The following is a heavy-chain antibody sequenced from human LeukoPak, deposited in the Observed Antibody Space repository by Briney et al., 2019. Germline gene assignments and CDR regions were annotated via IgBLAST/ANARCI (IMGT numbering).Heavy chain of an antibody. V-gene: IGHV4-34*01. J-gene: IGHJ4*02. CDR1: GGSFSGYY. Sequence: SETLSLTCAVYGGSFSGYYWSWIRQPPGKGLEWIGEINHSGSTNYNPSLKSRVTISVDASKNQFSLKLSSVTAADTAVYYCARPREQQLVRSPFDYWGQGTLVTVSS. D-gene: IGHD6-13*01. CDR2: INHSGST. CDR3: ARPREQQLVRSPFDY.